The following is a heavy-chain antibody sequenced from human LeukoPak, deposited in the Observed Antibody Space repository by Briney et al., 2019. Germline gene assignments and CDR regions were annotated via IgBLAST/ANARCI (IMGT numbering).Heavy chain of an antibody. V-gene: IGHV1-2*02. J-gene: IGHJ4*02. CDR2: INPNSAGT. Sequence: ASVKVSCKASGYTFNGYSVHWLRQAPGQGLEWMGWINPNSAGTNYAQKFQGRVTMTRDTSISTAYMELSRLKSDDTAMYYCARGGVSIYWDQGTLVTVSS. CDR1: GYTFNGYS. CDR3: ARGGVSIY.